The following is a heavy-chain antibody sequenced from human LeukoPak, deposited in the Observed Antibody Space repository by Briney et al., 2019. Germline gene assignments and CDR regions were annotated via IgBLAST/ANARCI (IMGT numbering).Heavy chain of an antibody. CDR1: GYTFTSYD. CDR3: AVYYYGSGSYKFDY. Sequence: ASVKVSCKASGYTFTSYDINWVRQATGQGLEWMGWMNPNSGNTGYAQKFQGRVTMTRNTSISTAYMELSSLRSEGTAVYYCAVYYYGSGSYKFDYWGQGTLVTVSS. CDR2: MNPNSGNT. V-gene: IGHV1-8*01. D-gene: IGHD3-10*01. J-gene: IGHJ4*02.